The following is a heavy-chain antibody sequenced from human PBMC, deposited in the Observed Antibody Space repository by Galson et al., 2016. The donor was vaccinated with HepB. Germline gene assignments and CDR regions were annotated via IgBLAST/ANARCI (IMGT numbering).Heavy chain of an antibody. CDR3: ARDRHGYTYYGTLGIGYFDL. J-gene: IGHJ2*01. CDR1: GFSYSDYS. D-gene: IGHD5-12*01. V-gene: IGHV3-48*01. CDR2: LSSTSTLI. Sequence: SLRLSCAGSGFSYSDYSINWVRQAPGKGLEWISYLSSTSTLIYYADSVNGRFTVSRDNAKNSLYLQMNSLRAEDTALCYCARDRHGYTYYGTLGIGYFDLWGRGTLVTVSS.